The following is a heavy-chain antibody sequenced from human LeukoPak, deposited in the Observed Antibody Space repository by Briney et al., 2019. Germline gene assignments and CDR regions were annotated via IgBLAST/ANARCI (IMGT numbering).Heavy chain of an antibody. CDR2: ISSSGSTI. CDR3: ARVLAIAVAGDFDY. CDR1: GFTFSSYE. J-gene: IGHJ4*02. V-gene: IGHV3-48*03. Sequence: GGSLRLSCAVSGFTFSSYEMNWGRQAPGKGQERVSYISSSGSTIYHADPLKGRFTIPRDNAKNSLYLQMNSLRAEDTAVYYCARVLAIAVAGDFDYWGEGTLVTVSS. D-gene: IGHD6-19*01.